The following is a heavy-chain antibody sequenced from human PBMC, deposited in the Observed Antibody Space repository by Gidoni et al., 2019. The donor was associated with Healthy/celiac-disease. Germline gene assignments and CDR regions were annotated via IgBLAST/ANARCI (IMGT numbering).Heavy chain of an antibody. D-gene: IGHD1-26*01. CDR2: EK. CDR3: ARDGFLGGATDY. V-gene: IGHV3-7*03. Sequence: EKYYVDSVKGRFTISRDNAKNSLYLQMNSLRAEDTAVYYCARDGFLGGATDYWGQGTLVTVSS. J-gene: IGHJ4*02.